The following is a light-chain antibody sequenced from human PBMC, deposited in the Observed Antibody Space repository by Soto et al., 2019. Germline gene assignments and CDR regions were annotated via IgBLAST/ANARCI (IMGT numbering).Light chain of an antibody. CDR1: QSVSSSY. V-gene: IGKV3-20*01. J-gene: IGKJ1*01. CDR2: GAS. CDR3: QQYKSYWT. Sequence: EIVLTQSPGTLSLSPGERATLSCRASQSVSSSYLAWYQQKPGQAPRLLIYGASSRATGIPDRFSGSGSGTEFTLTISSLQPDDFASYHCQQYKSYWTFGQGTKVDIK.